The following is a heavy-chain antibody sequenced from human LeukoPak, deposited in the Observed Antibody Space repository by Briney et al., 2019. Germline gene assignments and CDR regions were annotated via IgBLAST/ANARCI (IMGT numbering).Heavy chain of an antibody. Sequence: PSETLSLTCAVYGVSLSKNYWTWIRQSPGKGLEWIGEINHRGSTNLNPSLKSRVTLSVDTSKHQCSLKMTSVTAADAAVYYCASSVGFTDYWGQGTLVTVS. CDR1: GVSLSKNY. CDR2: INHRGST. D-gene: IGHD1-26*01. CDR3: ASSVGFTDY. J-gene: IGHJ4*02. V-gene: IGHV4-34*01.